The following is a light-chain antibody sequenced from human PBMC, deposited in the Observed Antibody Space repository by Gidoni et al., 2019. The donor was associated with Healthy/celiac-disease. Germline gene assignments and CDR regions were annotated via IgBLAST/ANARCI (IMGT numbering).Light chain of an antibody. CDR1: QSVSSY. CDR2: DAS. Sequence: EIVLTQSPATLSLSPGERATLSCRASQSVSSYLAWYQQNPGQAPRLLIDDASNRATGIPARFSGSGSGSDVTLTISSLEPEDFAVYYCQQRSNWPPAFGGGTKVEIK. V-gene: IGKV3-11*01. J-gene: IGKJ4*01. CDR3: QQRSNWPPA.